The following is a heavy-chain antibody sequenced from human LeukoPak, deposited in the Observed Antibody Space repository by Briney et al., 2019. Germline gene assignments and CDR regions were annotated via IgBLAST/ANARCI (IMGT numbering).Heavy chain of an antibody. J-gene: IGHJ4*02. V-gene: IGHV3-7*03. CDR1: GFTFSSSW. D-gene: IGHD2-2*01. CDR3: ARDPCHGALDY. Sequence: PGGSLRLSCVASGFTFSSSWMSWVRRAPGKGLEWVANIKQDGTEEYYVDSVRGRFSISKDNAKNPLYLQMNSLRAEDTAVYYCARDPCHGALDYWGQGALVTVSS. CDR2: IKQDGTEE.